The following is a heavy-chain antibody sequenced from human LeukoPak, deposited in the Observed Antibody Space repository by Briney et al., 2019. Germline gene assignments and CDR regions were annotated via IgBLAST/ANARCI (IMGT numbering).Heavy chain of an antibody. Sequence: PGGSLRLSCAASGFTFSSYSMNWVRQAPGKGLEWVAFIDSRTGNIYYADSVKGRFSISRDNAKDSVSLQMNSLRADDTAVYYCARETEPLDYGDSTNLDYWGQGTLVTVSS. V-gene: IGHV3-21*01. CDR3: ARETEPLDYGDSTNLDY. CDR2: IDSRTGNI. J-gene: IGHJ4*02. D-gene: IGHD4/OR15-4a*01. CDR1: GFTFSSYS.